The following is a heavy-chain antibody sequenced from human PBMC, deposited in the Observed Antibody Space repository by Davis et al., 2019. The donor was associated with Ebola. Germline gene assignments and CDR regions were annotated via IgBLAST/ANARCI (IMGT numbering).Heavy chain of an antibody. Sequence: SETLSLTCTVSGGSISSYYWSWIRQPPGKGLEWIGYIYYSGSTNYNPSLKSRVTISVDTSKNQFSLKLSSVTAADTAVYYCARTPRWGRKFDYWGQGTLVTVSS. CDR1: GGSISSYY. CDR3: ARTPRWGRKFDY. V-gene: IGHV4-59*12. J-gene: IGHJ4*02. CDR2: IYYSGST. D-gene: IGHD1-14*01.